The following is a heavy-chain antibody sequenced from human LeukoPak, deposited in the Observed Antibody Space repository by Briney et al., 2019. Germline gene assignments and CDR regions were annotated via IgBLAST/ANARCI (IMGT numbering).Heavy chain of an antibody. D-gene: IGHD4-17*01. J-gene: IGHJ4*02. V-gene: IGHV3-43D*04. CDR2: ISWDGGST. Sequence: QSGGSLRLSCAASGFTFDDYAMHWVRQAPGKGLEGVSLISWDGGSTYYAASVKGRFTISRDNSKNSLYLQMNSLRAEDTALYYCAKDMGAATVTTFDYWGQGTLVTVSS. CDR3: AKDMGAATVTTFDY. CDR1: GFTFDDYA.